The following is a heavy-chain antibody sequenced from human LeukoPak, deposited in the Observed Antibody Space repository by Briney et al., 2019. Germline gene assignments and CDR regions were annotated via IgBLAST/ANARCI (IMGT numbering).Heavy chain of an antibody. CDR1: GFTFRSYA. V-gene: IGHV3-30-3*01. CDR2: ISYDGNNK. Sequence: PGGSLRLSCAASGFTFRSYAMHWVRQAPGKGLEWVAVISYDGNNKYYADSVKGRFTISRDNSKNTLYLQMNSLRAEDTAVYYCARDLVGGWDDSSGYYYGYFDYWGQGTLVTVSS. D-gene: IGHD3-22*01. J-gene: IGHJ4*02. CDR3: ARDLVGGWDDSSGYYYGYFDY.